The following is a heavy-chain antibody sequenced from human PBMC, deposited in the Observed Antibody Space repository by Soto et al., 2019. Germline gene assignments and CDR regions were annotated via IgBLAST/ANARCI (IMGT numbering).Heavy chain of an antibody. V-gene: IGHV4-59*01. J-gene: IGHJ4*02. D-gene: IGHD3-3*01. Sequence: SETLTLTCTVSGGSIGSYYWSWIRQPPGKGLEWIGYIYYSGSTNYNPSLKSRVTISVDTSKNQFSLKLSSVTAADTAVYYCARASTYYDFWGQGTLVTVSS. CDR3: ARASTYYDF. CDR1: GGSIGSYY. CDR2: IYYSGST.